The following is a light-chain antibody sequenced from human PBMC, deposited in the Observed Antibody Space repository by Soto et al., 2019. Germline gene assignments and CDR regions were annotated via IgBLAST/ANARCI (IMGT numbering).Light chain of an antibody. J-gene: IGLJ3*02. CDR3: SSYASSNNFYFV. CDR2: EVT. V-gene: IGLV2-8*01. Sequence: QSVLTQPPSASGSPGQSVTISCTGTSSDVGGYNYVSWYQQYPGRAPKLMIYEVTKRPSGVPDRFSGSKSGNTASLTVSVLQAEDEADDYCSSYASSNNFYFVFGGGTQLTVL. CDR1: SSDVGGYNY.